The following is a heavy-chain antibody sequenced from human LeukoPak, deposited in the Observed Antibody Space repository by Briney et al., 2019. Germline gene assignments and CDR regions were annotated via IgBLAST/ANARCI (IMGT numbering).Heavy chain of an antibody. D-gene: IGHD4-17*01. CDR3: AREPVHDYGDPGWYFDL. CDR1: GGSISSGGYY. CDR2: IYYSGST. J-gene: IGHJ2*01. Sequence: SQTLSLTCTVSGGSISSGGYYWSWIRQHPGRGLEWIGYIYYSGSTNYNPSLKSRVTISVDTSKNQFSLKLSSVTAADTAVYYCAREPVHDYGDPGWYFDLWGRGTLVTVSS. V-gene: IGHV4-31*03.